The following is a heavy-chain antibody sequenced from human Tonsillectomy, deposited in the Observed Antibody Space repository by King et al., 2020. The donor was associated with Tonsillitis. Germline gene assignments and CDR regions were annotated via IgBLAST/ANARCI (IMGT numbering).Heavy chain of an antibody. Sequence: VQLVESGGGLVQPGGSLRLSCAASGITFSSYWMSWVRQTPGKGLEWVANIKQDGSEKYYVDSVKGRFTISRDNAKNSLYLHMNSLRAKDMAVYYCATTSGPGGTFDFWGQGTMVTVSS. V-gene: IGHV3-7*03. CDR1: GITFSSYW. D-gene: IGHD3-16*01. J-gene: IGHJ3*01. CDR3: ATTSGPGGTFDF. CDR2: IKQDGSEK.